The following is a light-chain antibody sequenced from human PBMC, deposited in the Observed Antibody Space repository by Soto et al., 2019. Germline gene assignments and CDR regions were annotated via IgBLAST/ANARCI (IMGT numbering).Light chain of an antibody. V-gene: IGKV1-27*01. CDR3: QNYNSAPFI. CDR1: QGIRNY. Sequence: DIQMTQSPSSLSASVGDRVTITCRASQGIRNYLAWYQQKPGKVPKLLIYAASTFQSGVPSRLSGSGSGTDFTLTIGSLLPEDVATYYCQNYNSAPFIFGPGTKVDIK. J-gene: IGKJ3*01. CDR2: AAS.